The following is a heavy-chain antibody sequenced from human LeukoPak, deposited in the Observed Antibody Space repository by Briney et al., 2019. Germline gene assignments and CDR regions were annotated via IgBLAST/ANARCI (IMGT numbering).Heavy chain of an antibody. V-gene: IGHV4-59*01. J-gene: IGHJ5*02. CDR3: ARSGTVYYDFWSGYYPNWFDP. CDR2: IYYSGST. Sequence: SETLSLTCTVSGGSISSYYWSWIRQPPVKGLEWIGYIYYSGSTNYNPSLKSRVTISVDTSKNQFSLKLSSVTAADTAVYHCARSGTVYYDFWSGYYPNWFDPWGQGTLVTVSS. D-gene: IGHD3-3*01. CDR1: GGSISSYY.